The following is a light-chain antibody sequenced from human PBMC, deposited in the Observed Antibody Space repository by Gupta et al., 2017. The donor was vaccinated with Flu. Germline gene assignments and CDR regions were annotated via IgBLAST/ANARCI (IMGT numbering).Light chain of an antibody. CDR2: EVN. CDR3: SSYTSSMTSV. Sequence: QSALTQPASVSGSPGQSITVSCTGTSSDVGGYNYVSWYQQHPGKAPKLIIYEVNKRPAGVSNRFSGSKSGNTASLTISGLQAEDEGDYYCSSYTSSMTSVFGTGTKVTVL. CDR1: SSDVGGYNY. V-gene: IGLV2-14*01. J-gene: IGLJ1*01.